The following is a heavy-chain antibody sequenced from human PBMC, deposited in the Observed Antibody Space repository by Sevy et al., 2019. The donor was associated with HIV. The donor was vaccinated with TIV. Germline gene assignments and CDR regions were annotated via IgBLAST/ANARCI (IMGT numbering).Heavy chain of an antibody. CDR3: ARAGTGDFWSGYYGIDH. V-gene: IGHV3-74*01. CDR2: IHTDGSSS. Sequence: GGSLRLSCVASGFTFRNYWMHWVRQAPGKGLVSVSYIHTDGSSSYDADYVKGRFTISRDNAQNTLYLQMNSLRAEDTAVYYCARAGTGDFWSGYYGIDHWGQGTLVTVSS. J-gene: IGHJ4*02. CDR1: GFTFRNYW. D-gene: IGHD3-3*01.